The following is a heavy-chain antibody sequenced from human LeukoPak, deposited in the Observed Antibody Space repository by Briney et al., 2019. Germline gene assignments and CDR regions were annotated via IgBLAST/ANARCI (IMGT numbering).Heavy chain of an antibody. CDR2: ISGSGGST. CDR3: AKDRRYFDWLNAFDI. Sequence: QSGGSLRLSCAASGFTFSSYGMSWVRQAPGKGLEWVSAISGSGGSTYYADSVKGRFTISRDNSKNTLYLQMNSLRAEDTAVYYCAKDRRYFDWLNAFDIWGQGTMVTVSS. CDR1: GFTFSSYG. J-gene: IGHJ3*02. V-gene: IGHV3-23*01. D-gene: IGHD3-9*01.